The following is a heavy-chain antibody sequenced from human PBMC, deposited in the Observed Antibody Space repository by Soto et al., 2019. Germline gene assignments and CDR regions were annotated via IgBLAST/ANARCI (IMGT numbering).Heavy chain of an antibody. V-gene: IGHV3-23*01. CDR1: GFTFSSYA. D-gene: IGHD3-10*01. J-gene: IGHJ4*02. CDR2: FCGSGRST. CDR3: AKAVRGVINVPFDY. Sequence: PGGSLRLSCAASGFTFSSYAMSWVRQAPGQVFACVSAFCGSGRSTYYADSVKGRFTISRDNSKTTLYLQMNSLRAEDTAVYYCAKAVRGVINVPFDYWGQGTLVTVSS.